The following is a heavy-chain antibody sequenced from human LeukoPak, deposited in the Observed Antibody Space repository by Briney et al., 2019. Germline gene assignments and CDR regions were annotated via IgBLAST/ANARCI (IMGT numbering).Heavy chain of an antibody. CDR2: ISYDGKKT. D-gene: IGHD3-10*01. CDR1: GFTFSHFA. Sequence: GGSLRLSCEASGFTFSHFAMHWVRQAPGKGLEWVAVISYDGKKTYYADSVKGRFTISRDDSTYTVYLHLSSLRAEDTAVYYCAKDLIARVRGSPMDVWGQGTRVIVSS. J-gene: IGHJ6*02. V-gene: IGHV3-30*04. CDR3: AKDLIARVRGSPMDV.